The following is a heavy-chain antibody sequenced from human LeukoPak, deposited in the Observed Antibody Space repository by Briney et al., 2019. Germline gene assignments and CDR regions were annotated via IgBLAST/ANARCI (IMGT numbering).Heavy chain of an antibody. CDR3: ASNSMVRGY. CDR2: IYSGGST. V-gene: IGHV3-53*01. J-gene: IGHJ4*02. CDR1: GLTASSNY. Sequence: PGGSLRLSCAASGLTASSNYMSWVRQAPGKGLEWVSVIYSGGSTYYADSVKGRFTISRDNSKNTLYLQMNSLRAEDTAVYYCASNSMVRGYWGQGTLVTVSS. D-gene: IGHD3-10*01.